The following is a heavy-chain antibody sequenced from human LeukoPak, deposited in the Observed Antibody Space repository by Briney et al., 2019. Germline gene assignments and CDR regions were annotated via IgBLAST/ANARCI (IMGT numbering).Heavy chain of an antibody. CDR3: ATLMRGPTGYSGYGGEDY. V-gene: IGHV3-23*01. Sequence: PGGSLRLSCAASGFTFSNYAMTWVRQAQGKGLQWVSAITGSGGTTYYPDSVKGRFAISRDNSKNTLYLQMNSLRAEDTAVYYCATLMRGPTGYSGYGGEDYWGQGTLVTVSS. D-gene: IGHD5-12*01. CDR2: ITGSGGTT. J-gene: IGHJ4*02. CDR1: GFTFSNYA.